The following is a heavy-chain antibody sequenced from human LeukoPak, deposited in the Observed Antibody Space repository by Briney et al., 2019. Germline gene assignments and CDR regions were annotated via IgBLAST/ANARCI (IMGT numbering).Heavy chain of an antibody. J-gene: IGHJ4*02. CDR2: ISYDGSNK. V-gene: IGHV3-30-3*01. D-gene: IGHD6-19*01. CDR3: ARDFNEYSSGWYSDY. Sequence: GGSLRLSCAASGFTFSSYAMHWVRQAPGKGLGWVAVISYDGSNKYYADFVKGRFTISRDNSKNTPYLQMNSLRAEDTAVYYCARDFNEYSSGWYSDYWGQGTLVTVSS. CDR1: GFTFSSYA.